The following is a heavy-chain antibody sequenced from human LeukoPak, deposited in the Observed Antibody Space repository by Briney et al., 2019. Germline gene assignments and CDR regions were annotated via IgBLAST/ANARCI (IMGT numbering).Heavy chain of an antibody. Sequence: PSETLSLACTVSGGSISNYYWSWIRQPPGKGLEWIGYIYYSGSTNYNPSLKSRVTISVDTSKNQFSLKLSSVTAADTAVYYSARGGVATNQAEWGQGTLVTVSS. CDR1: GGSISNYY. J-gene: IGHJ4*02. D-gene: IGHD5-24*01. CDR3: ARGGVATNQAE. V-gene: IGHV4-59*01. CDR2: IYYSGST.